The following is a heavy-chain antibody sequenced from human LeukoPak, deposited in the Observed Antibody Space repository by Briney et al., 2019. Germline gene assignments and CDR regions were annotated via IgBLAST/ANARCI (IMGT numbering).Heavy chain of an antibody. D-gene: IGHD2/OR15-2a*01. V-gene: IGHV4-59*01. CDR1: GGSMSNYY. Sequence: PSETLSLTCAVPGGSMSNYYWTWIRQPPGKGLEWIAYIHYSGSTNYNPSLKSRVAISVDTSANQFSLKLTSMTPADTAVYYCARLRGNYFPDFWGQGTLVTVSS. CDR2: IHYSGST. CDR3: ARLRGNYFPDF. J-gene: IGHJ4*02.